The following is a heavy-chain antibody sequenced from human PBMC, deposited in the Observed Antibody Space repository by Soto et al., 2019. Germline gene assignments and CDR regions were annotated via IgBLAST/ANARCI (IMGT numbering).Heavy chain of an antibody. Sequence: QVQLVESGGGVVQPGTSLRVSCVGSGFTFRSYVIHLVRQPPGKGLEWVALTSYDGSDKYYDDSVRGRFTISRDNSRNTVDLQMDSLRLEDTALYYCARWGTTGGLDVWGQGTLVSVSS. V-gene: IGHV3-30*19. D-gene: IGHD3-16*01. CDR2: TSYDGSDK. CDR3: ARWGTTGGLDV. J-gene: IGHJ1*01. CDR1: GFTFRSYV.